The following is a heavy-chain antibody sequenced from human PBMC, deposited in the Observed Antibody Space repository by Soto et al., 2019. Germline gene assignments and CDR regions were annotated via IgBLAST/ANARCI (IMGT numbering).Heavy chain of an antibody. Sequence: EVQLLESGGGVVQPGGSLRVSCAASGFTFSSYGMSWVRQAPGKGLEWVSDISGSGGSTYYADSVKGRFTISRDNSKNTPYLQMNSLRAEATAVYYCAKDTRNSSGCYFDYWGQGTLVTVSS. CDR1: GFTFSSYG. CDR2: ISGSGGST. J-gene: IGHJ4*02. V-gene: IGHV3-23*01. CDR3: AKDTRNSSGCYFDY. D-gene: IGHD6-19*01.